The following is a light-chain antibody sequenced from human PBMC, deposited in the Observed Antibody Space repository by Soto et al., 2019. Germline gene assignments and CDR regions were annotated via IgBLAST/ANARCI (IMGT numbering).Light chain of an antibody. J-gene: IGLJ1*01. CDR3: TSYAGGNNV. CDR2: EVN. V-gene: IGLV2-8*01. CDR1: SSDVGGYNY. Sequence: QSALTQPPSASGYPGQSVTISCTGTSSDVGGYNYVSWYQQHPGKVPKLMIYEVNKRPSGLPDRFSGSKSGHTASLTVSGLQAEDEADYYCTSYAGGNNVFGTGTKLTVL.